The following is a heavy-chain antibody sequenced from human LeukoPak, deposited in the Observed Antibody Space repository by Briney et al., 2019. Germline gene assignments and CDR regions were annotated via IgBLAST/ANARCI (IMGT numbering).Heavy chain of an antibody. D-gene: IGHD3-22*01. CDR3: ARSHGYYDSSGSLGAFDI. Sequence: GGSLRLSCAASGFTVSSNYMSWVRQAPGKGLEWVSVIYSGGSTYYAGSVKGRFTISRDNSKNTLYLQMNSLRAEDTAVYYCARSHGYYDSSGSLGAFDIWGQGTMVTVSS. CDR1: GFTVSSNY. V-gene: IGHV3-66*02. CDR2: IYSGGST. J-gene: IGHJ3*02.